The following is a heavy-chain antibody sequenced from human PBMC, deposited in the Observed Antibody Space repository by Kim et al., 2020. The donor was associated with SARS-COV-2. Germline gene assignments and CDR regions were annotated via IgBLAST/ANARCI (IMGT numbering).Heavy chain of an antibody. CDR2: IYYSGST. Sequence: SETLSLTCTVSGGSISSYYWSWIRQPPGKGLEWIGYIYYSGSTNYNPSLKSRVTISVDTSKNQFSLKLSSVTAADTAMYYCARDPLDDYYGSGSSPGGFDYWGQGTLVTVSS. CDR3: ARDPLDDYYGSGSSPGGFDY. V-gene: IGHV4-59*01. J-gene: IGHJ4*02. CDR1: GGSISSYY. D-gene: IGHD3-10*01.